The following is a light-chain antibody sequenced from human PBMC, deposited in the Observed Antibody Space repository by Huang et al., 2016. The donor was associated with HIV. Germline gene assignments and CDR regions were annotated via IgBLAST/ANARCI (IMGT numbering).Light chain of an antibody. CDR2: GSS. CDR3: HQYNNWLLS. CDR1: RTVSTN. Sequence: IVMTQSTATLSLATGERSTLSCRANRTVSTNLAWYQQRPGQAPRLRIYGSSTRAPVVPARFSGSGSGTDFSLTISSLQSEDFALYYCHQYNNWLLSFGGGTRVDI. J-gene: IGKJ4*01. V-gene: IGKV3-15*01.